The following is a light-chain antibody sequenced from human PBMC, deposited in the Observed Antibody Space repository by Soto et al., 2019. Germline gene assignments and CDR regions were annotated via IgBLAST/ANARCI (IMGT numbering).Light chain of an antibody. J-gene: IGKJ3*01. V-gene: IGKV3-20*01. Sequence: VWIPSPGHRSLIQGGRATLSCRASQSVSNNYLAWYQQKPGQAPRLLIYGASNRATGIPDRFSGSGSGTDFTLTISRLEPDDSAVYCCHQFGISGPFGPGTKVDIK. CDR2: GAS. CDR3: HQFGISGP. CDR1: QSVSNNY.